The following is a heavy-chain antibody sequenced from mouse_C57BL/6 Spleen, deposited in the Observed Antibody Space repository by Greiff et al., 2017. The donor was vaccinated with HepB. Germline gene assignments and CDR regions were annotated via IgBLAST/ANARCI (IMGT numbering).Heavy chain of an antibody. CDR2: ISNGGGST. J-gene: IGHJ4*01. D-gene: IGHD1-1*01. Sequence: DVQLVESGGGLVQPGGSLKLSCAASGFTFSDYYMYWVRQTPEKRLEWVAYISNGGGSTYYPDTVKGRFTISRDNAKNTLYLQMSRLKSEDTAMYYCARQDYYGSSYGAMDYWGQGTSVTVSS. CDR1: GFTFSDYY. CDR3: ARQDYYGSSYGAMDY. V-gene: IGHV5-12*01.